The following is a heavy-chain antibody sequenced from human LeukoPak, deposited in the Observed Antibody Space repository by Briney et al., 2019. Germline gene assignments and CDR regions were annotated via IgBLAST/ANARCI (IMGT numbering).Heavy chain of an antibody. D-gene: IGHD3-22*01. J-gene: IGHJ3*02. CDR2: ISAYNGNT. Sequence: ASVKVSCKASGYTFTSYGISWVRQAPGQGLEWMGWISAYNGNTNYAQKLQGRVTMTTDTSTSTAYMELRSLRSDDTAVYYCARIYYDSSGYYGAFDIWGQGTMVTVSS. CDR1: GYTFTSYG. V-gene: IGHV1-18*01. CDR3: ARIYYDSSGYYGAFDI.